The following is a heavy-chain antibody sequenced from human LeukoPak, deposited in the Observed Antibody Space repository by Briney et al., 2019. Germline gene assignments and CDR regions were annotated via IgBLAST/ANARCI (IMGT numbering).Heavy chain of an antibody. CDR2: ISSSGRTM. CDR3: ARGNFVSSRYGMDV. J-gene: IGHJ6*02. CDR1: GFTFSDYY. D-gene: IGHD4-11*01. Sequence: GGFLRLSCAASGFTFSDYYMSWIRQAPGKGLEWTSYISSSGRTMDHADSVKGRFTISRDNAKNSLYLQMNSLRAEDTAVYYCARGNFVSSRYGMDVWGQGTTVTVS. V-gene: IGHV3-11*01.